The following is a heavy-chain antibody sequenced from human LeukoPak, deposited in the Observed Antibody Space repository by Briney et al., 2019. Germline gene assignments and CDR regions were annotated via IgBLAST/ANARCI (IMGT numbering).Heavy chain of an antibody. J-gene: IGHJ3*02. CDR1: GYTFTRHA. D-gene: IGHD3-3*01. CDR3: ARDRARGVVRAFDI. Sequence: ASVKVSCKASGYTFTRHAINWVRQAPGQGLEWMGGITPIFGTANYAQKFQGRVTITTDESTSTAYMELSSLRSEDTAVYYCARDRARGVVRAFDIWGQGTMVTVSS. CDR2: ITPIFGTA. V-gene: IGHV1-69*05.